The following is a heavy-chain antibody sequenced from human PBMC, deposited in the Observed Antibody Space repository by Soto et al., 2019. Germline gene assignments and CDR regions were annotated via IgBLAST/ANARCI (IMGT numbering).Heavy chain of an antibody. CDR1: GFTFSTYA. Sequence: EVQLLESGGGLVQPGGSLRLSCAASGFTFSTYAMSWVRQAPGKGLEWVSAITDSGGSTYYADPVKGRFTISRDNSKNTLYLQMNSLRAEDTAEYYCAKDISTIRGRLDYWGQGSLVTVSS. D-gene: IGHD5-12*01. V-gene: IGHV3-23*01. CDR2: ITDSGGST. J-gene: IGHJ4*02. CDR3: AKDISTIRGRLDY.